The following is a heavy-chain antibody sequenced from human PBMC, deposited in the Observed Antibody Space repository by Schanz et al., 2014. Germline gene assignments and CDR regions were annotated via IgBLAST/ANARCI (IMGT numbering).Heavy chain of an antibody. V-gene: IGHV3-11*01. CDR1: GFIFNDYY. J-gene: IGHJ6*02. CDR2: ISRDGTTS. Sequence: PGGSLRLSCAASGFIFNDYYMNWIRQAPGKGLEWLSYISRDGTTSYYADSVKGRFTISRDNAKNSVYLQMNSLRVEDTAVYYCARYGFRKFGVVYGLAVWGQGTTVTVS. CDR3: ARYGFRKFGVVYGLAV. D-gene: IGHD3-3*01.